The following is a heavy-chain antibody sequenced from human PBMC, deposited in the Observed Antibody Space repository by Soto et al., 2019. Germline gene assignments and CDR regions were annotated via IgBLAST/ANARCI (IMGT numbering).Heavy chain of an antibody. D-gene: IGHD1-26*01. J-gene: IGHJ5*01. V-gene: IGHV1-18*01. CDR1: GYTFNTYG. CDR2: ISAYNGNT. Sequence: GSSVKVSCKASGYTFNTYGITWVRQAPGLGLEWMGWISAYNGNTNYGQKFQGRVTMTTDTSTTTAYMELRSLRSDDTAVYFCARDCGNDLSAPGALFDSWAQGSLVSVSS. CDR3: ARDCGNDLSAPGALFDS.